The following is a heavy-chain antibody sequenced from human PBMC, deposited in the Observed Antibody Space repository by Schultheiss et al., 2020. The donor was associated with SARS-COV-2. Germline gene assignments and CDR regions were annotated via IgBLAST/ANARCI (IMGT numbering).Heavy chain of an antibody. CDR2: IYHSGST. V-gene: IGHV4-30-2*01. D-gene: IGHD3-10*01. CDR1: GGSISSGGYS. CDR3: ARGSGSGSSFDY. J-gene: IGHJ4*02. Sequence: SETLSLTCAVSGGSISSGGYSWSWIRQPPGKGLEWIGYIYHSGSTYYNPSLKSRVTISVDKSKNQFSLKLSSVTAADTAVYYCARGSGSGSSFDYWGQGTLVTVSS.